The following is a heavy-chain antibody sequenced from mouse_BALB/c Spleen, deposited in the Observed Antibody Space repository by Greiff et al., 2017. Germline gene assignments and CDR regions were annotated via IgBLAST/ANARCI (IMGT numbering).Heavy chain of an antibody. CDR1: GFTFSDYG. CDR3: AREGLRDYYAMDY. J-gene: IGHJ4*01. CDR2: ISSGSSTI. D-gene: IGHD2-4*01. Sequence: EVMLVESGGGLVQPGGSRKLSCAASGFTFSDYGMAWVRQAPEKGLEWVAYISSGSSTIYYADTVKGRFTISRDNPKNTLFLQMTSLRSEDTAMYYCAREGLRDYYAMDYWGQGTSVTVSS. V-gene: IGHV5-17*02.